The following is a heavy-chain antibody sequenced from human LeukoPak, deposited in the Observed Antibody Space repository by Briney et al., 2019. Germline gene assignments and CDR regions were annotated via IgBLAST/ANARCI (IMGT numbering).Heavy chain of an antibody. Sequence: SETLSLTCTVSGGSISSSSYFWSWIRQPPGKGLEWIGEINHSGSPNYNPSLKSRVTISVDTSKNQFSLKLSSVTAADTAVYYCARENQLAYSSSWYAERAENWFDPWGQGTLVTVSS. CDR1: GGSISSSSYF. D-gene: IGHD6-13*01. V-gene: IGHV4-39*07. J-gene: IGHJ5*02. CDR2: INHSGSP. CDR3: ARENQLAYSSSWYAERAENWFDP.